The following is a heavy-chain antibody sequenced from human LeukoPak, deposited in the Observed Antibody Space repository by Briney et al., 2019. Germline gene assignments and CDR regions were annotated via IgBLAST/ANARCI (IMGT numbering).Heavy chain of an antibody. V-gene: IGHV5-51*01. J-gene: IGHJ4*02. D-gene: IGHD1-26*01. CDR3: ARQRATVQDY. CDR2: IYPGDSDT. CDR1: GYIFTSYC. Sequence: GESLKISCKGSGYIFTSYCIGSVRQLPGKGLEWMGIIYPGDSDTSYSPSFQGQVTISADKSISTAYLQWSSLKASDTAMYYCARQRATVQDYWGQGTLVTVSS.